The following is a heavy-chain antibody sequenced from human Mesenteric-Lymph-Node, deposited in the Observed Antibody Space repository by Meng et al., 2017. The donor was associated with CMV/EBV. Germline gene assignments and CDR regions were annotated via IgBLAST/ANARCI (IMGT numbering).Heavy chain of an antibody. CDR2: IYYSGST. Sequence: SETLSLTCTVSGASISSNSYYWGCIRQPPGKGLEWTGSIYYSGSTYYNPSLKSRVTISVDTSKNQFSLKLSSVTAADTAVYYCARSGKYCSSTSCYSLDAFDIWGQRTMVTVSS. CDR3: ARSGKYCSSTSCYSLDAFDI. D-gene: IGHD2-2*01. V-gene: IGHV4-39*07. J-gene: IGHJ3*02. CDR1: GASISSNSYY.